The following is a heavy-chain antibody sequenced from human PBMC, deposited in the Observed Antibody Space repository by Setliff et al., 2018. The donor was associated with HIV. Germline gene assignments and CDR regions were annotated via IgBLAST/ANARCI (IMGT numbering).Heavy chain of an antibody. CDR2: IYYSGST. J-gene: IGHJ4*01. CDR1: GGSISSSSYY. V-gene: IGHV4-39*07. D-gene: IGHD1-26*01. CDR3: AIRNRLGGSSNYLDF. Sequence: PSETLSLTCTVSGGSISSSSYYWGWIRQPPGKGLEWIGSIYYSGSTYYNPSLRSRVTISGDTSKKQFSLKQSSVTAADTAVYYCAIRNRLGGSSNYLDFWGQGTLVTVSS.